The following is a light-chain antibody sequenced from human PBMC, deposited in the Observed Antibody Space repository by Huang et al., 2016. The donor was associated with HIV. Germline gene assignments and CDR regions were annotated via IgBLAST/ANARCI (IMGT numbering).Light chain of an antibody. CDR1: QSGNSY. Sequence: EIVLTQSPATLSLSPGERATLSCRANQSGNSYLAWYQQKPGQAPRLLIYDASNRATDIPARFSGSGSGTDFTLTISSLEPEDCAVYFCQCRDTWPPITFGQGTRLEIK. V-gene: IGKV3-11*01. CDR3: QCRDTWPPIT. CDR2: DAS. J-gene: IGKJ5*01.